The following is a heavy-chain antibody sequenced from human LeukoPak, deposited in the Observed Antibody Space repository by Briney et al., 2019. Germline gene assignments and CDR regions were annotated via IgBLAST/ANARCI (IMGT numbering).Heavy chain of an antibody. V-gene: IGHV3-15*01. D-gene: IGHD3-16*02. Sequence: PGGSLRLSCAASGFTFSNAWMSWVRQAPGKGLEWVGRIKSKTDGGTTDYAAPVKGRFTISRDDSKNTLYLQMNSLKTEDTAVYYCTTQKLPFGGVIAYFAYWGQGTLVTVSS. CDR3: TTQKLPFGGVIAYFAY. CDR1: GFTFSNAW. J-gene: IGHJ4*02. CDR2: IKSKTDGGTT.